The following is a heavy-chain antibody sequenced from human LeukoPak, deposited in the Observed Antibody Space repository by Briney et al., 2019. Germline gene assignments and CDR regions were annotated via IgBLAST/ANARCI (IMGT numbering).Heavy chain of an antibody. CDR3: ARHSGSGWFDY. CDR2: IYSGGST. V-gene: IGHV3-66*04. D-gene: IGHD6-19*01. J-gene: IGHJ4*02. Sequence: GGSLRLSCAASGFTVSSNYMSWVRQAPGKGLEWVSVIYSGGSTYYADSVKGRFTISRDNSKDTLYLQMNSLRAEDTAVYYCARHSGSGWFDYWGQGTLVTVSS. CDR1: GFTVSSNY.